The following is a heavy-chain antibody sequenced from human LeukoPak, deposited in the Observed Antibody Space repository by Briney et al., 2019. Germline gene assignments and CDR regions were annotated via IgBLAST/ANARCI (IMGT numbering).Heavy chain of an antibody. D-gene: IGHD5-18*01. CDR2: INAGNGNT. CDR1: GYTFTGYA. J-gene: IGHJ6*02. Sequence: ASVKVSCKASGYTFTGYALHWVRQAPGQRLEWMGWINAGNGNTKYSQKFQGRVTITRDTSASTAYMELSSLRSGDTAVYYCASSAAMVSYYYYYGMDVWGQGTTVTVSS. CDR3: ASSAAMVSYYYYYGMDV. V-gene: IGHV1-3*01.